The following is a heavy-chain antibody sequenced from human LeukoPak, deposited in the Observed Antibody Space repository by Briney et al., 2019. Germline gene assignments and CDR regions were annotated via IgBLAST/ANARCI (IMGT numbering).Heavy chain of an antibody. CDR1: GFTFSSYG. Sequence: PGGSLRLSCAASGFTFSSYGMHWVRQAPGKGLEWVAFIRYDGSNKYYADSVKGRFTISRDNSKNTLYLQMNSLRAEDTAVYYCAREELSVVATTMGWFDPWGQGTLVTVSS. J-gene: IGHJ5*02. D-gene: IGHD2-15*01. V-gene: IGHV3-30*02. CDR3: AREELSVVATTMGWFDP. CDR2: IRYDGSNK.